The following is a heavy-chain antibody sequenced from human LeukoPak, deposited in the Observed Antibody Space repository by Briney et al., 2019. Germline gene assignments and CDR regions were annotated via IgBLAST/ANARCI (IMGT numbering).Heavy chain of an antibody. D-gene: IGHD3-9*01. Sequence: PGRSLRLSCAASGFTFSSYGMHWVRQAPGKGLEWVAVISYDGSNKYYADSVKGRFTISRDNSKNTLYLQMNSLRAEDTAVYYCAKDKYDILIGYANWGQGTLVTVSS. V-gene: IGHV3-30*18. J-gene: IGHJ4*02. CDR3: AKDKYDILIGYAN. CDR2: ISYDGSNK. CDR1: GFTFSSYG.